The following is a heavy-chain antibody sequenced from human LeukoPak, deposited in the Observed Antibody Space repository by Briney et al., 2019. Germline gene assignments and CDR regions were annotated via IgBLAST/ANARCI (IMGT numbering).Heavy chain of an antibody. CDR1: GFTFSSYS. J-gene: IGHJ6*03. CDR2: ISSSSSTI. Sequence: PGGSLRLSCAASGFTFSSYSMNWVRQAPGKGLEWVSYISSSSSTIYYADSVKGQFTISRDNAKNSLYLQMNSLRAEDTAVYYCAREQGGYYYMDVWGKGTTVTVSS. D-gene: IGHD3-16*01. V-gene: IGHV3-48*01. CDR3: AREQGGYYYMDV.